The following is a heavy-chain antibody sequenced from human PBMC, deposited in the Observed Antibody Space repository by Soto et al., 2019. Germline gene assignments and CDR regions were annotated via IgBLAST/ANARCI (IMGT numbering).Heavy chain of an antibody. CDR3: ASNSGSYLRYFDY. J-gene: IGHJ4*02. V-gene: IGHV1-69*13. CDR1: GYTFTSYG. D-gene: IGHD1-26*01. CDR2: IIPIFGTA. Sequence: SVKVSCKASGYTFTSYGISRVRQAPGQGLEWMGGIIPIFGTANYAQKFQGRVTITADESTSTAYMELSSLRSEDTAVYYCASNSGSYLRYFDYWGQGTLVTVSS.